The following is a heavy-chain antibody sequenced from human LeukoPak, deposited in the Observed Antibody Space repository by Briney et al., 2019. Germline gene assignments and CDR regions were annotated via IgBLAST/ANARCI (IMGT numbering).Heavy chain of an antibody. CDR1: GGSISGSSYY. V-gene: IGHV4-39*01. Sequence: PSETLSLTCTVSGGSISGSSYYWGWIRQPPGKGLEWIGSIYSSGSTFYNPSLKSRVTISVDTSKNQFSLKLSSVTAADTAVYYCARHAVAAAMAGAFDIWGQGTMVTVSS. CDR2: IYSSGST. D-gene: IGHD6-13*01. J-gene: IGHJ3*02. CDR3: ARHAVAAAMAGAFDI.